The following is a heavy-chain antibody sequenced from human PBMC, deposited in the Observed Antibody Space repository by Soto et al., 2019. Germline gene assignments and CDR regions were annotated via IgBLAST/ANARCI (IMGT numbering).Heavy chain of an antibody. J-gene: IGHJ4*02. V-gene: IGHV4-31*03. CDR1: GGSISSGGYY. CDR3: ARQPSEWVVNALGYYFDY. Sequence: QVQLQESGPGLVKPSQTLSLTCTVSGGSISSGGYYWSWIRQHPGKGLEWIGYIYYSGSTYYNPSLKSRVTTSVDTSKNQFSLKLSSVTAADTAVYYCARQPSEWVVNALGYYFDYWGQGTLVTVSS. CDR2: IYYSGST. D-gene: IGHD3-22*01.